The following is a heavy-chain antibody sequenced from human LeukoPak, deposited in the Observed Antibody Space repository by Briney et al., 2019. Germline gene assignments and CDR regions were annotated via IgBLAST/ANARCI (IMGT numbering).Heavy chain of an antibody. V-gene: IGHV5-51*01. CDR3: ARLFRAGWELLYFFDY. CDR2: IYPGDSDT. CDR1: GYSFTSYW. Sequence: GESLKISCKGFGYSFTSYWIGWVRQMPGKGLEWMGTIYPGDSDTRYSPSFQGQVTISADKSITTAYLQWNSLKASDTAMYYCARLFRAGWELLYFFDYWGQGTLVTVSS. D-gene: IGHD3-10*01. J-gene: IGHJ4*02.